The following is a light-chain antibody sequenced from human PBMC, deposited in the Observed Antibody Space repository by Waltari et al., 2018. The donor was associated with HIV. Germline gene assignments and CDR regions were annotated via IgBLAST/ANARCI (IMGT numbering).Light chain of an antibody. V-gene: IGLV2-14*01. CDR1: SSDVGAYEY. CDR3: STYTHNHRIL. J-gene: IGLJ2*01. Sequence: QSALTQPASMFGSPGQSITISCTGTSSDVGAYEYVAWYQHHPGKAPKLLISDVSNRPAGVSHRFSHSKSGNTASLTISGLQADDDALYSCSTYTHNHRILFGGGTNLTVL. CDR2: DVS.